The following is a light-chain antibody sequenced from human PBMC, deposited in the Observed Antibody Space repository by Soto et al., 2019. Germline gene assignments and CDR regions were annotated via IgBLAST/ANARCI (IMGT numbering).Light chain of an antibody. Sequence: QSVLTQPASVSGSPGQSITISCTGTSSDVGGYKFVSWYQQHPGKAPKLMIYAGSKRPSGVSNRFSGSKSGNTASLTISGLQAEDDADYYCCSYAGSYTYVFGTGTKVTVL. V-gene: IGLV2-23*01. J-gene: IGLJ1*01. CDR2: AGS. CDR3: CSYAGSYTYV. CDR1: SSDVGGYKF.